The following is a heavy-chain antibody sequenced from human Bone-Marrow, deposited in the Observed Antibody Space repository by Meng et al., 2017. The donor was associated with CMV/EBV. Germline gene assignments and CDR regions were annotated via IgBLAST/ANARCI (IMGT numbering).Heavy chain of an antibody. V-gene: IGHV3-30*04. CDR1: GFTFSSYA. D-gene: IGHD1-26*01. J-gene: IGHJ4*02. CDR3: ARGIVGATADY. CDR2: ISYDGSNK. Sequence: GESLKISCAASGFTFSSYAMHWVRQAPGKGLEWVAVISYDGSNKYYADSVKGRFTISRDNSKNTLYLQMNSLRADDTAVYYCARGIVGATADYWGQGTLVTVSS.